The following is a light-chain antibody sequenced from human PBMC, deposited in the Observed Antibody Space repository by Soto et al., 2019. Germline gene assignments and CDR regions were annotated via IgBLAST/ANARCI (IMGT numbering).Light chain of an antibody. Sequence: IQMTQSPSSLSASVGDRVTITCRSSESISNNLNWYQQKPVKAPKLLIYAASTLQSGVPSRFSGGGSGTDFTLTIGSLQPEDFTTYYCQQTYSTPRGAFGQGTKVEIK. CDR2: AAS. CDR1: ESISNN. CDR3: QQTYSTPRGA. J-gene: IGKJ1*01. V-gene: IGKV1-39*01.